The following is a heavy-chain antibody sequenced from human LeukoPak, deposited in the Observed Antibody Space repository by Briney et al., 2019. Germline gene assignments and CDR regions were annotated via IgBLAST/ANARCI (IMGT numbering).Heavy chain of an antibody. D-gene: IGHD2-15*01. Sequence: GESLRISCKGSGYSFTSYWISWVRQMPGKGLEWMGRIDPSDSYPNYSPSFQGHVTISADKSISTAYLQWSSLKASDTAMYYCARERAGGYCSGGSCPNWFDPWGQGTLVTVSS. CDR1: GYSFTSYW. CDR3: ARERAGGYCSGGSCPNWFDP. J-gene: IGHJ5*02. CDR2: IDPSDSYP. V-gene: IGHV5-10-1*01.